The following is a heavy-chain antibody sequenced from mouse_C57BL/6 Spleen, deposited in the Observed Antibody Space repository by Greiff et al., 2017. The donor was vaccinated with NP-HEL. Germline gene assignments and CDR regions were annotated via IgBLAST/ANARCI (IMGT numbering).Heavy chain of an antibody. CDR1: GFTFSSYA. CDR3: TKGGGGYFDY. CDR2: ISSGGDYI. Sequence: DVMLVESGEGLVKPGGSLKLSCAASGFTFSSYAMSWVRQTPEKRLEWVAYISSGGDYIYYADTVKGRFTISRDNARNTLYLQMSSLKSEDTAMYYCTKGGGGYFDYWGQGTTLTVSS. V-gene: IGHV5-9-1*02. J-gene: IGHJ2*01.